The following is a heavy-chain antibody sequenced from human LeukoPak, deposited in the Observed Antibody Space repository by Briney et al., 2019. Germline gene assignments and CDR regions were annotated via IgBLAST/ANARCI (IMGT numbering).Heavy chain of an antibody. Sequence: SETLSLTCTVSGGSISSGDYYWSWIRQPPGAGLEWIGYIYYSGSTYYNPSLKSRVTISVDTSKNQFSLKLSSVTAADTAVYYCASEPFIAAAGTVEHYWGQGTLVTVSS. D-gene: IGHD6-13*01. J-gene: IGHJ4*02. CDR1: GGSISSGDYY. V-gene: IGHV4-30-4*08. CDR2: IYYSGST. CDR3: ASEPFIAAAGTVEHY.